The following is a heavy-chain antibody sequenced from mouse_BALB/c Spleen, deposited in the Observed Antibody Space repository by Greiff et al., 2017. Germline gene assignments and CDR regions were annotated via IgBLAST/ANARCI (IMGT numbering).Heavy chain of an antibody. CDR2: INPYNGDT. J-gene: IGHJ4*01. CDR1: GYSFTGYF. CDR3: ARAPIAMDY. Sequence: EVKLMESGPELVKPGASVKISCKASGYSFTGYFMNWVMQSHGKSLEWIGRINPYNGDTFYNQKFKGKATLTVDKSSSTAHMELRSLASEDSAVYYCARAPIAMDYWGQGTSVTVSS. V-gene: IGHV1-20*02.